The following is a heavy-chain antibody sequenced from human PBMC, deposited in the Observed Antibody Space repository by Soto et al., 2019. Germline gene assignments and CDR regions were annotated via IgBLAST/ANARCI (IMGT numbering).Heavy chain of an antibody. J-gene: IGHJ5*02. Sequence: SETLSLTCTVSSGSISSGGYYWSWIRQHPGKGLEWIGYIYYSGSTYYNPSLKSRVTISVDTSKNQFSLKLSSVTAADTAVYYCARDRIAVAGRWFDPWGQGTLVTVSS. D-gene: IGHD6-19*01. CDR3: ARDRIAVAGRWFDP. CDR2: IYYSGST. V-gene: IGHV4-31*03. CDR1: SGSISSGGYY.